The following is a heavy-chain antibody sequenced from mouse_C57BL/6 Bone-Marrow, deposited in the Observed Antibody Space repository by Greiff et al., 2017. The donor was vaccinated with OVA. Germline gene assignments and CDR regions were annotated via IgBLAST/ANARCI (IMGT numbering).Heavy chain of an antibody. V-gene: IGHV1-53*01. Sequence: QVHVKQSGTELVKPGASVKLSCKASGYTFTSYWMHWVKQRPGQGLEWIGNINPSNGGTNYNEKFKSKATLTVDKSSSTAYMQLSSLTSEDSAVYYCARSRTYKPAWFAYWGQGTLVTVSA. CDR3: ARSRTYKPAWFAY. J-gene: IGHJ3*01. D-gene: IGHD1-3*01. CDR1: GYTFTSYW. CDR2: INPSNGGT.